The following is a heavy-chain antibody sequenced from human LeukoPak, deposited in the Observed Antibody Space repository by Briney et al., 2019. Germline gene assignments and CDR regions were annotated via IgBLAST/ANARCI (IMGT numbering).Heavy chain of an antibody. Sequence: SRTLSLTCTVSGGSISSGSYYWSWIRQPAGKGLEWIGRIYTSGSTNYNPSLKSRVTTSVDTSKNQFSLKLSSVTAADTAVYYCARELEYSSSSPIDYWGQGTLVTVSS. D-gene: IGHD6-6*01. CDR1: GGSISSGSYY. CDR3: ARELEYSSSSPIDY. V-gene: IGHV4-61*02. CDR2: IYTSGST. J-gene: IGHJ4*02.